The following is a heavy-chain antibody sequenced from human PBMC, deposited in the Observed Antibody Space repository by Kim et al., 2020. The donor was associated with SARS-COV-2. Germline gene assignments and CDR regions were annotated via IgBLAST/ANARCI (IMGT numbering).Heavy chain of an antibody. CDR1: GYTFTGYF. CDR2: INPNSGDS. D-gene: IGHD6-13*01. J-gene: IGHJ4*02. Sequence: ASVKVSCKASGYTFTGYFMHWVRQAPGQGLEWMGWINPNSGDSNFAQKFQGRVAMPRDTSISTAYMELTNLRSDDTAVYFCARELLGAAAGLDFWGQGTL. CDR3: ARELLGAAAGLDF. V-gene: IGHV1-2*02.